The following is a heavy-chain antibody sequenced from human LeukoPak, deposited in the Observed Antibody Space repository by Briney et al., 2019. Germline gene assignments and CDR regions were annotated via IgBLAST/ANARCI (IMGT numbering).Heavy chain of an antibody. V-gene: IGHV3-7*04. CDR3: ARGGSRGSLDN. CDR2: IKEGGSEK. Sequence: GGSLRLSCAASGFTFENYWMIWVRQAPGKGLEWVAHIKEGGSEKYYADSVEGRFTISRDNAKNSLYLEMNSLRVEDTAVYYCARGGSRGSLDNWGQGALVTVSS. CDR1: GFTFENYW. J-gene: IGHJ4*02. D-gene: IGHD1-26*01.